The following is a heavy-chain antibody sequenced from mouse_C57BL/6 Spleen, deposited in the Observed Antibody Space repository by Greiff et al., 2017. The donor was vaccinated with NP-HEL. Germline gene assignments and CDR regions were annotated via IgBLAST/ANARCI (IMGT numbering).Heavy chain of an antibody. CDR1: GYTFTSYW. CDR3: AREIYDGYYAWFAY. Sequence: QVQLQQPGAELVKPGASVKLSCKASGYTFTSYWMHWVKQRPGQGLEWIGMIHPNSGSTNYNEKFKSKATLTVDKSSSKAYMQLSSLTSEDSAVYYCAREIYDGYYAWFAYWGQGTLVTVSA. CDR2: IHPNSGST. V-gene: IGHV1-64*01. D-gene: IGHD2-3*01. J-gene: IGHJ3*01.